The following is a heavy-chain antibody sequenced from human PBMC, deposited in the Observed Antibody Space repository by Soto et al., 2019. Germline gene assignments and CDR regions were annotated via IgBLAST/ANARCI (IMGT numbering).Heavy chain of an antibody. J-gene: IGHJ6*02. V-gene: IGHV1-18*01. CDR3: ARRQRSREYYYYGMDV. Sequence: ASVKVSCNASGYTFTSYGISWVRQAPGQGLEWMGWISAYNGNTNYAQKLQGRVTMTTDTSTSTAYMELRSLRSDDTAVYYCARRQRSREYYYYGMDVWGQGTTVTVSS. CDR2: ISAYNGNT. CDR1: GYTFTSYG. D-gene: IGHD3-10*01.